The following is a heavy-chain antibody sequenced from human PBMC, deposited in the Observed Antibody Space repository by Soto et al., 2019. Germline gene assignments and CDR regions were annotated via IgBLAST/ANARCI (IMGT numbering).Heavy chain of an antibody. CDR3: AKGGVGATYAFDI. V-gene: IGHV3-30*18. CDR2: ISYDGSNK. CDR1: GFTFSSYG. Sequence: GSLRLSCAASGFTFSSYGMHWVRQAPGKGLEWVAVISYDGSNKYYADSVKGRFTISRDNSRNTLYLQMNSLRAEDTAVYYCAKGGVGATYAFDIWGQGTMVTVSS. J-gene: IGHJ3*02. D-gene: IGHD1-26*01.